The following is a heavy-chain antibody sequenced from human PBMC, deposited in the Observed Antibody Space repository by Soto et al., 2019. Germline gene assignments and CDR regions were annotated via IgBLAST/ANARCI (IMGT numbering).Heavy chain of an antibody. CDR1: RGTFSSYA. V-gene: IGHV1-69*12. Sequence: QVQLVQSGAEVKKPGSSVKVSCKASRGTFSSYAISWVRQAPGQGLEWMGGIIPIFGTANYAQKFQGRVTITADESTSTAYMELSSLRSEDTAVYYCARKYDYVWGSYRYPTFDIWGQGTMVTVSS. J-gene: IGHJ3*02. CDR3: ARKYDYVWGSYRYPTFDI. D-gene: IGHD3-16*02. CDR2: IIPIFGTA.